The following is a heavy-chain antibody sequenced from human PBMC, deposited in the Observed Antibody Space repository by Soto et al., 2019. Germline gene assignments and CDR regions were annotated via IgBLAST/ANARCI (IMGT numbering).Heavy chain of an antibody. CDR1: GYTFTSYG. D-gene: IGHD3-3*01. CDR3: ARDQYYDFWSGSQADYYYGMDV. J-gene: IGHJ6*02. V-gene: IGHV1-18*01. CDR2: ISAYNGNT. Sequence: ASVKVSCKASGYTFTSYGISWVRQAPGQGLEWMGWISAYNGNTNYAQKLQGRVTMTTDTSTGTAYMELRSLRSDDTAVYYCARDQYYDFWSGSQADYYYGMDVWGQGTTVTVSS.